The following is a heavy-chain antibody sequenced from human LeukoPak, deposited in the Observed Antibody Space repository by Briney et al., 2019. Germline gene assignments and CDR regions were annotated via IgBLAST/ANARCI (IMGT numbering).Heavy chain of an antibody. CDR2: IIPIFGTA. CDR1: GGTFSSYA. D-gene: IGHD2-2*01. V-gene: IGHV1-69*01. CDR3: AKDANPALPGDAFDI. Sequence: GASVKVSCKASGGTFSSYAISWVRQAPGQGLEWMGGIIPIFGTANYAQKFQGRVTITADESTSTAYMELSSLRSDDTAVYYCAKDANPALPGDAFDIWGQGTMVTVSS. J-gene: IGHJ3*02.